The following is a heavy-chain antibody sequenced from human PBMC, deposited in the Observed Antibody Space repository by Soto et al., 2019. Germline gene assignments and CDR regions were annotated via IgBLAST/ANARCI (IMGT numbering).Heavy chain of an antibody. Sequence: SETLSLTFTVSGQAVSSCSYYRRWIRHPTGKGLEWIGYIYYSGSTTYNPSLKSRVTISVDTSKKQLSLKLSSVTAADTAVYYCARQRSPYCSGGTCYSPWFDPWGQGTLVTVS. CDR2: IYYSGST. CDR1: GQAVSSCSYY. V-gene: IGHV4-61*01. D-gene: IGHD2-15*01. J-gene: IGHJ5*02. CDR3: ARQRSPYCSGGTCYSPWFDP.